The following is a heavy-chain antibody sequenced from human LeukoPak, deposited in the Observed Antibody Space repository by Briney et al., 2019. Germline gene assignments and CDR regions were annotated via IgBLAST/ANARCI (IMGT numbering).Heavy chain of an antibody. CDR1: GYTFTGYY. Sequence: ASVKVSCKASGYTFTGYYMHWVRQAPGQGLEWMGWINPNSGGTNYAQKFQGRVTMTRDTSISTAYMELSRLRSDDTAVYYCARAQLGYCSGGSCYSPHYYYYYMDVWGKGTTVTVSS. CDR2: INPNSGGT. CDR3: ARAQLGYCSGGSCYSPHYYYYYMDV. D-gene: IGHD2-15*01. V-gene: IGHV1-2*02. J-gene: IGHJ6*03.